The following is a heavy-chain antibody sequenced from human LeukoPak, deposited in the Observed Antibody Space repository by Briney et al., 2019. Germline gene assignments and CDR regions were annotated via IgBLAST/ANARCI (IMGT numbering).Heavy chain of an antibody. CDR2: ISWDGGGT. V-gene: IGHV3-43*01. D-gene: IGHD3-10*01. CDR1: GFTFDVYT. Sequence: GGSLRLSCAASGFTFDVYTMHWVRQAPGKGLEWVSLISWDGGGTYYADSVKGLFTISRDNSKNSLYLQMNSLRTEDTALYYCAKDMGGGSGSWVDYWGQGTLVTVSS. J-gene: IGHJ4*02. CDR3: AKDMGGGSGSWVDY.